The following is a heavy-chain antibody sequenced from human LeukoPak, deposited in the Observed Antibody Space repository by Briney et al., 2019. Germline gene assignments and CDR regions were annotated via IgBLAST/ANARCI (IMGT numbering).Heavy chain of an antibody. Sequence: SVKVSCKASGGSFSSYAISWVRQAPGQGLEWMGGIIPIFGTANYAQKFQGRVTITADESTSTAYMELSSLRSEDTAVYYCARDRDILTGYPKYYYYYYGMDVWGQGTTVTVSS. CDR3: ARDRDILTGYPKYYYYYYGMDV. J-gene: IGHJ6*02. D-gene: IGHD3-9*01. V-gene: IGHV1-69*13. CDR1: GGSFSSYA. CDR2: IIPIFGTA.